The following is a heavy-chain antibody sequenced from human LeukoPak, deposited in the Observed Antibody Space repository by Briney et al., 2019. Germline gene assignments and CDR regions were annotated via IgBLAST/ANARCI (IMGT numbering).Heavy chain of an antibody. CDR1: GYTFISYA. Sequence: ASVKVSCKASGYTFISYAMHWVRQAPGQRLEWMGWINAGNGNTKYSQKFQGRVTITRDTSASTAYMELSSLRSEDTAVYYCARGGIAAGFDYWGQGTLVTVSS. J-gene: IGHJ4*02. CDR3: ARGGIAAGFDY. D-gene: IGHD6-13*01. V-gene: IGHV1-3*01. CDR2: INAGNGNT.